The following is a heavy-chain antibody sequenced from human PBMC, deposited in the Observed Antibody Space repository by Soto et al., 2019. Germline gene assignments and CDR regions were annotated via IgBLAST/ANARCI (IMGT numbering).Heavy chain of an antibody. CDR1: GFTFRNYG. D-gene: IGHD6-13*01. V-gene: IGHV3-48*01. CDR3: ARHPERIAQIGWFDP. CDR2: IGIGSSTT. Sequence: SLRLSCAASGFTFRNYGMNWVRQAPGKGLEWVSYIGIGSSTTYYADSVKGRFTISRDNSKNTLYLQMNSLRAEDTAVYYCARHPERIAQIGWFDPWGQGTLVTVSS. J-gene: IGHJ5*02.